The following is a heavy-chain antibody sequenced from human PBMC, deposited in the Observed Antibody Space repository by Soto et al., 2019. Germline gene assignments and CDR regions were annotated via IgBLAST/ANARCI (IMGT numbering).Heavy chain of an antibody. V-gene: IGHV3-74*01. CDR2: INPGGSIT. D-gene: IGHD2-8*01. CDR1: GFTFSSYW. CDR3: ARVPTGKYGVWNY. J-gene: IGHJ4*02. Sequence: EEQLVESGGGLVQPGGSLRLSCAASGFTFSSYWMHWVRQAPGKGLVWVSRINPGGSITTYADSVKGRFTISRDNAKNTLYLQINSLRGDDTAVYYCARVPTGKYGVWNYWGQGTLVIVSS.